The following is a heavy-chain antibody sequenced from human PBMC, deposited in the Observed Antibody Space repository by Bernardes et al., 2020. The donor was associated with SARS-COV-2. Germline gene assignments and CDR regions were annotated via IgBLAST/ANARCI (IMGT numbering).Heavy chain of an antibody. CDR3: ARVLRSTVPNALDT. D-gene: IGHD4-17*01. CDR2: INTDGSST. V-gene: IGHV3-74*01. Sequence: GGSLRLSCAASGFTFSSYWMHWVRQAPGKGLVWVSRINTDGSSTNYADSVKGRFTISRDNAKNTLYLQMNSLRAEDTAVYYCARVLRSTVPNALDTWGQGTMVTVSS. CDR1: GFTFSSYW. J-gene: IGHJ3*02.